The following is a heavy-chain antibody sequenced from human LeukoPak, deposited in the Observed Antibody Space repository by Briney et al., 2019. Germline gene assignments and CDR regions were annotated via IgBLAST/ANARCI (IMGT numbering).Heavy chain of an antibody. Sequence: ASVKVSCKASGYTFTSYDINWVRQAPGRGLEWMGWVTPTTGNTGYAQKFQGRVTITTDSSISTAYMELSSLRSEDTAVYYCAKGGYYYMDVWGKGTTVAISS. CDR2: VTPTTGNT. V-gene: IGHV1-8*03. CDR1: GYTFTSYD. J-gene: IGHJ6*03. CDR3: AKGGYYYMDV.